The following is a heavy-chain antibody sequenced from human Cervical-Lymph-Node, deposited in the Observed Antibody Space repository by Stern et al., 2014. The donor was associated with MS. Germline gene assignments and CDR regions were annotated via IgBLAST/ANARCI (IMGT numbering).Heavy chain of an antibody. CDR1: EYTHKNYL. Sequence: QMQLVQSGSEVKKPGASVKVSCKASEYTHKNYLIHWVRQAPGQRPDWMGVINPSGATNYAQKVQDRVTMTTDASTSTFYMELSRLRSEDTAVYYCAVRYCSGGRCYSVPDVWGQGTTVIVSS. D-gene: IGHD2-15*01. J-gene: IGHJ6*02. CDR2: INPSGAT. V-gene: IGHV1-46*02. CDR3: AVRYCSGGRCYSVPDV.